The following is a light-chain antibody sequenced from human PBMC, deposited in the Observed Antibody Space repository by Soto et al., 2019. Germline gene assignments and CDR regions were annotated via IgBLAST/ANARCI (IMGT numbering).Light chain of an antibody. J-gene: IGLJ1*01. V-gene: IGLV2-14*01. Sequence: QPVLTQPASVSGSPGQSIIISCTGTSSDVGGYNSVSWYQQHPGKAPKIMIYDVTTRPSGVPNRFSGSKSGNAASLTISGLHSEDEADYYCSSYTSSDTLVFGTGTKLTVL. CDR2: DVT. CDR1: SSDVGGYNS. CDR3: SSYTSSDTLV.